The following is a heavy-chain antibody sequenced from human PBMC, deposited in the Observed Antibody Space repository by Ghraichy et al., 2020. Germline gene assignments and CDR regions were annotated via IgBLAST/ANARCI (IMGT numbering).Heavy chain of an antibody. D-gene: IGHD3-22*01. CDR3: ARVDDSSGYYLLDY. V-gene: IGHV4-4*07. CDR2: IYTSGST. J-gene: IGHJ4*02. Sequence: SETLSLTCTVSGGSISSYYWSWIRQPAGKGLEWIGRIYTSGSTNYNPSLKSRVTMSVETSKNQFSLKLSSVTAADTAVYYCARVDDSSGYYLLDYWGQGTLVTVSS. CDR1: GGSISSYY.